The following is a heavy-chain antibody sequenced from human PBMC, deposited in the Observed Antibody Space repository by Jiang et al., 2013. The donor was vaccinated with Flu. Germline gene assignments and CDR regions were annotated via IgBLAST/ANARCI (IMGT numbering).Heavy chain of an antibody. J-gene: IGHJ4*02. D-gene: IGHD6-19*01. V-gene: IGHV3-48*01. CDR3: ARAHPSPIPVAGAVDY. Sequence: QLLESGGGLVQPGGSLRLSCAASGFTFSNYRMNWVRRAPGKGLEWVSYISDSSLSIYYADSVKGRFTISRDNAKNSLYLQMNSLRAEDTAVYYCARAHPSPIPVAGAVDYWGQGTLVTVSS. CDR1: GFTFSNYR. CDR2: ISDSSLSI.